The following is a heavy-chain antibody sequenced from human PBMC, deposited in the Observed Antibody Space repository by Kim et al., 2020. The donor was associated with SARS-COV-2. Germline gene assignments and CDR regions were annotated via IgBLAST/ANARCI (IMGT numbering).Heavy chain of an antibody. V-gene: IGHV4-31*03. Sequence: SETLSLTCTVSGGSISSGGYYWSWIRQHPGKGLEWIGYIYYSGSTYYNPSLKSRVTISVDTSKNQFSLKLSSVTAADTAVYYCARAMGITIFGVVIVNWFDPLGQGTPVTVSP. CDR1: GGSISSGGYY. CDR3: ARAMGITIFGVVIVNWFDP. D-gene: IGHD3-3*01. CDR2: IYYSGST. J-gene: IGHJ5*02.